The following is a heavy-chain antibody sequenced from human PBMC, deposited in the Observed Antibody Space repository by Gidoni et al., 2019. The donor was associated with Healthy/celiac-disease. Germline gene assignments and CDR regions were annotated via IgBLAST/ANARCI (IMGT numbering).Heavy chain of an antibody. V-gene: IGHV3-33*01. D-gene: IGHD5-12*01. J-gene: IGHJ6*02. CDR2: IWYDGSNN. Sequence: QVQLVESGGGVGQPGRSLSLSCAASGFTFRSYGMHWVRQPPGKGLEWVAVIWYDGSNNYYADSVKGRFTISRDNSKNTLYLQMNSLRAEDTAVYYCARALERATIYYYYGMDVWGQGTTVTVSS. CDR1: GFTFRSYG. CDR3: ARALERATIYYYYGMDV.